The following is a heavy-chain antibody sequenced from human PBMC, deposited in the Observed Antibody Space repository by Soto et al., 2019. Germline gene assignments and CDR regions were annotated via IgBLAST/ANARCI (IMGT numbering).Heavy chain of an antibody. D-gene: IGHD3-9*01. J-gene: IGHJ5*02. V-gene: IGHV2-5*02. CDR2: IYWDDDK. CDR1: GFSLSTSGVG. CDR3: ARTYYDILTGYLGFDP. Sequence: QITLKESGPTLVKPTQTLTLTCTFSGFSLSTSGVGVYWIRQPPGKALEWLALIYWDDDKRYSPSLKSSLTITKDTSKDSVVLTMTNMYPVDTAAYYCARTYYDILTGYLGFDPWGQGTLVTVSS.